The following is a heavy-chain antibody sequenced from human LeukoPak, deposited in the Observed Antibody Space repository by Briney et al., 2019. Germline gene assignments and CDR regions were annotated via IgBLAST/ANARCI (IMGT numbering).Heavy chain of an antibody. CDR1: GYTFTNYG. D-gene: IGHD3-9*01. V-gene: IGHV1-18*01. J-gene: IGHJ4*02. CDR2: IRGDNGNT. Sequence: ASVKVSCKASGYTFTNYGISWVRQAPGQGLEWVGWIRGDNGNTNYAQKLQGRVTMTTDTSTSTAYMELRSLGSDETAVYYCARVDLLTGYYFFDYWGQGTLVTVSS. CDR3: ARVDLLTGYYFFDY.